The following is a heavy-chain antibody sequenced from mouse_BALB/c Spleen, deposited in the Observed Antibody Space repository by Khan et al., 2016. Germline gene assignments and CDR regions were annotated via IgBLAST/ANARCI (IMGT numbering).Heavy chain of an antibody. CDR1: GFNIKDTY. Sequence: VQLKESGAELVKPGASVKLSCTASGFNIKDTYMHWVKQRPEQGLEWIGRIDPANGNTKYDPKFQGKATITADTSSNTAYLQLSSLTSEDTAFYYCARFWDGFAYWGQGTLVTVSA. V-gene: IGHV14-3*02. D-gene: IGHD4-1*01. CDR3: ARFWDGFAY. CDR2: IDPANGNT. J-gene: IGHJ3*01.